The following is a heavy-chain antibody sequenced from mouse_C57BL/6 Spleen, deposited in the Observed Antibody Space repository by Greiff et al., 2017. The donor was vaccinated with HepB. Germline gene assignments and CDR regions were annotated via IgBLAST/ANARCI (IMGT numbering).Heavy chain of an antibody. Sequence: EVKLMESGGGLVKPGGSLKLSCAASGFTFSDYGMHWVRQAPEKGLEWVAYISSGSSTIYYADTVKGRFTISRDNAKNTLFLQMTSLRSEDTAMYYCARHGGSSWPDYWGQGTTLTVSS. CDR3: ARHGGSSWPDY. D-gene: IGHD1-1*01. J-gene: IGHJ2*01. CDR2: ISSGSSTI. V-gene: IGHV5-17*01. CDR1: GFTFSDYG.